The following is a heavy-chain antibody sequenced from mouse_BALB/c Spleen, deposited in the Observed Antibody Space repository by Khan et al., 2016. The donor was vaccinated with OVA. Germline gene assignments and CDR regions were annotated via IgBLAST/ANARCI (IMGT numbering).Heavy chain of an antibody. V-gene: IGHV3-2*02. D-gene: IGHD4-1*01. CDR2: LSYSGST. J-gene: IGHJ4*01. CDR1: GYSITSDYA. CDR3: ASELGRDYAMDY. Sequence: EVQLQESGPGLVKPSQSLSLTCTVTGYSITSDYAWNWIRQFPGNKLEWMGSLSYSGSTTYNPSFKSRISITRATSKHQFFLPLQAVTSEDTATYYCASELGRDYAMDYWGQGTSVTVSS.